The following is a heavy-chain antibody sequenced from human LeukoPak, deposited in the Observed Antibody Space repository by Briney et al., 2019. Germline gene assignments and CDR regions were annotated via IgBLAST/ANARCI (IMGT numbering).Heavy chain of an antibody. CDR2: IYYSGST. CDR3: ASPLCSSTSCYETPFDY. D-gene: IGHD2-2*01. CDR1: GGSISSSSYY. Sequence: SETLSLTCTVSGGSISSSSYYWGWIRQPPGKGLEWIGSIYYSGSTYYNPSLKSRVTISVDTSKNQFSLKLSSVTAADTDVYYCASPLCSSTSCYETPFDYWGQGTLVTVSS. V-gene: IGHV4-39*01. J-gene: IGHJ4*02.